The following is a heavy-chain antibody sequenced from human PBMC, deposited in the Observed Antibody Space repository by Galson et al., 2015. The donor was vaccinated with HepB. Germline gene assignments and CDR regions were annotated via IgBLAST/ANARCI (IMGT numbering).Heavy chain of an antibody. J-gene: IGHJ4*02. CDR3: ARDFGFGLDH. Sequence: SLRLSCAASGFTFSSYAMNWVRQAPGKGLEWVAVIWYDGSIKYYKDSVRGRFTVSGDNSKNTLYLEMNSLRGEDTALYYCARDFGFGLDHWGQGTLVSVSS. V-gene: IGHV3-33*01. CDR1: GFTFSSYA. CDR2: IWYDGSIK. D-gene: IGHD3-3*01.